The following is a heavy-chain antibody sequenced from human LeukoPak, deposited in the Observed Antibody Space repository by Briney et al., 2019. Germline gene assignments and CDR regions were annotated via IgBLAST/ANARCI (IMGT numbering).Heavy chain of an antibody. CDR3: ARDRSGGSFDY. V-gene: IGHV3-48*03. J-gene: IGHJ4*02. CDR2: ISSSGSTI. Sequence: GGSLRLSCAASGFTFSSYEMNWVRQAPGKGLEWVSYISSSGSTIYYADSVKGRFTISRDNAKNSLYLQMNSLRAEDTAVYYCARDRSGGSFDYWGQGTLVTVSS. CDR1: GFTFSSYE. D-gene: IGHD2-15*01.